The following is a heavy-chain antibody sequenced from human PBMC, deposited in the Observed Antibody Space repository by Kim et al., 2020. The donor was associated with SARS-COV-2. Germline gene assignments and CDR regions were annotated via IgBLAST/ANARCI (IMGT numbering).Heavy chain of an antibody. V-gene: IGHV4-34*01. J-gene: IGHJ6*02. D-gene: IGHD2-21*02. CDR3: ARPSYCGGDCYSDGMDV. Sequence: LKSRVTISVDTSKNQFSLKLSSVTAADTAVYYCARPSYCGGDCYSDGMDVWGQGTTVTVSS.